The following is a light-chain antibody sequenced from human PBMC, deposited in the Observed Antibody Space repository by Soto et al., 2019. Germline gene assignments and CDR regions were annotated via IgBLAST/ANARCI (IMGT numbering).Light chain of an antibody. CDR2: KAS. V-gene: IGKV1-5*03. CDR3: QQYSTYTPRT. J-gene: IGKJ1*01. CDR1: RSISIW. Sequence: DIQMTQSPSTLSASVGDRVTITCRASRSISIWLAWYQQKPGKAPKILIYKASSLESGVPSRFSGSGSGTEFTLTISSLQPDDFATYYCQQYSTYTPRTFGQGTKV.